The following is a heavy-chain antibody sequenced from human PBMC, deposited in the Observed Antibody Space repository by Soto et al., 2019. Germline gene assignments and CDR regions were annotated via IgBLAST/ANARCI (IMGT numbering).Heavy chain of an antibody. CDR1: GGSISRYY. CDR2: LYNAGST. CDR3: ARDLWGYCGTDCYPLDV. J-gene: IGHJ6*02. D-gene: IGHD2-21*02. V-gene: IGHV4-59*01. Sequence: SETLSLTSPVSGGSISRYYLSWIRQPPGKGLEWIGYLYNAGSTIYNPSLKSRVTISVDMSQNQFSLNLNYVTAADTAVYYCARDLWGYCGTDCYPLDVWGQGTTVTVSS.